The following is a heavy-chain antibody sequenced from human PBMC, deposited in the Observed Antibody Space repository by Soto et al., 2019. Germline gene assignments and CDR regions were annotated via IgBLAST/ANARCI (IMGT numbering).Heavy chain of an antibody. CDR2: ISGSGGST. J-gene: IGHJ4*02. V-gene: IGHV3-23*01. CDR3: AKVSRGIGVGPAALN. Sequence: EVQLLESGGGLEQPGGSLRLSCVGSGHTFHNYAMTWVRQAPGKGLEWVPGISGSGGSTYYADSVRGRFTISRDDSKNTLYLQMNSLRAEVTAVNYCAKVSRGIGVGPAALNWGQGTVVTVSS. D-gene: IGHD2-2*01. CDR1: GHTFHNYA.